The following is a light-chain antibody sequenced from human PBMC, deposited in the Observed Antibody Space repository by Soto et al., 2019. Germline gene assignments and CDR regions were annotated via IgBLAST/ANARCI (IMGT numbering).Light chain of an antibody. V-gene: IGLV2-23*01. CDR2: EAS. CDR1: SSDVGSYKF. J-gene: IGLJ3*02. Sequence: QSALTQPASVSGSPGQSITISCTGTSSDVGSYKFLSWYQQYPGKVPKVIIYEASKRPSGVSNRFSGSKSGNTASLTISGLQADDEADYYCCSYAGSSTWVFGGGTKLTVL. CDR3: CSYAGSSTWV.